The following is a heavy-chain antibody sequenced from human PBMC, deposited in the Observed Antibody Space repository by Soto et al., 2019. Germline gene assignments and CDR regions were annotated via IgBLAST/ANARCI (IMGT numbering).Heavy chain of an antibody. CDR2: IIPIFGKA. J-gene: IGHJ6*02. V-gene: IGHV1-69*06. Sequence: QVQLVQSGAEVKKPGSSVKVSCKASGGTFSSYAISWVRQAPGQGLEWMGGIIPIFGKANYAQKFQGRVTITADKSTSTAYMELSSLRSEDTAVYYCARNVVVPAAPNYYYYGMDVWGQGTTVTVSS. CDR1: GGTFSSYA. D-gene: IGHD2-2*01. CDR3: ARNVVVPAAPNYYYYGMDV.